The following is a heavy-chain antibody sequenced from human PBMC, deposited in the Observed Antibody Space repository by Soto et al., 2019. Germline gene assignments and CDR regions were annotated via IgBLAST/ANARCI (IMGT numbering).Heavy chain of an antibody. V-gene: IGHV1-8*01. D-gene: IGHD3-3*01. J-gene: IGHJ5*02. CDR3: ARAESYYDFWSGYSGNNWFDP. Sequence: GASVKVSCKASGYTFTTYDISWVRQATGQGLEWMGWMNPYSGNTGYAQKFQGRVTVTRNTSISTVYMELSGLRPDDTAVYYCARAESYYDFWSGYSGNNWFDPWGQGTLVTVSS. CDR2: MNPYSGNT. CDR1: GYTFTTYD.